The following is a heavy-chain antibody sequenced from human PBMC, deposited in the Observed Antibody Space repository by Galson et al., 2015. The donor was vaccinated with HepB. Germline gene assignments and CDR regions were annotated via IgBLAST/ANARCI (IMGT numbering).Heavy chain of an antibody. J-gene: IGHJ6*03. CDR3: ARESVRDLVGYYYFYYMDV. Sequence: SVKVSCKASGYSFSRYGINWVRQAPGQGLEWMGWISGYNGSTNYAQKLQGRLSMTTDTSTSTAYMELRSLRSDDTAVYYCARESVRDLVGYYYFYYMDVWGKGTTVSVSS. CDR1: GYSFSRYG. CDR2: ISGYNGST. D-gene: IGHD6-6*01. V-gene: IGHV1-18*01.